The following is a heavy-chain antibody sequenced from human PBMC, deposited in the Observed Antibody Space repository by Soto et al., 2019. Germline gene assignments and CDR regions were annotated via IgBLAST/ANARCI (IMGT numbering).Heavy chain of an antibody. Sequence: PSWTLSLTCTLSGGSMCSGGFDGTWNSKKPGKGVEWIGYIYYSGSTYYTPSLKSRVTISVDTSKNQFSLKLSSVTAADTAVYYCARDSGGYCSGGSCAYAFDIWGQGTMVTVSS. CDR1: GGSMCSGGFD. J-gene: IGHJ3*02. V-gene: IGHV4-31*03. D-gene: IGHD2-15*01. CDR3: ARDSGGYCSGGSCAYAFDI. CDR2: IYYSGST.